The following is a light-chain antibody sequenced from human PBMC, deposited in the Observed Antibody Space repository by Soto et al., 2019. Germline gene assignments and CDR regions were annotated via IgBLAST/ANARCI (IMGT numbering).Light chain of an antibody. CDR3: QQRNSWPWT. CDR1: PSVSRD. V-gene: IGKV3-11*01. Sequence: ETVLTQSPATLSLSPGEKATLSCRASPSVSRDLAWYQQKPGQAPRLLIYDAFIRATGIPARFSGSGSETDFTLTITSLEPEDFAVYYCQQRNSWPWTFGQGTKVEIK. J-gene: IGKJ1*01. CDR2: DAF.